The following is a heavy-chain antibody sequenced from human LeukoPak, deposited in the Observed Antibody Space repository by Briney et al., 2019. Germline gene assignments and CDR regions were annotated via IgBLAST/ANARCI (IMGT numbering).Heavy chain of an antibody. V-gene: IGHV3-7*01. CDR2: IKQDGSEK. Sequence: GGSLRLSCAASGFTFSSHWMNWVRQAPGKGLEWVANIKQDGSEKYYVDSVKGRFTISRDNAKNSLYLQMNSLRAEDTAVYYCTRGGAFGNHEFPDAFDIWGQGTMVTVSS. CDR1: GFTFSSHW. D-gene: IGHD1-14*01. CDR3: TRGGAFGNHEFPDAFDI. J-gene: IGHJ3*02.